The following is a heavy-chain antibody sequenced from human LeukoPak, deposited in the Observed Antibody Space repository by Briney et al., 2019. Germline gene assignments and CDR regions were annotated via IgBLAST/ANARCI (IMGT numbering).Heavy chain of an antibody. D-gene: IGHD1-26*01. CDR1: GGSISSYY. CDR2: IYYSGST. CDR3: ARAGLWELPLDY. V-gene: IGHV4-59*01. J-gene: IGHJ4*02. Sequence: SETLSLTCTVSGGSISSYYWSWIRQPPGKGLEWIGYIYYSGSTNYNPSLKSRATISVDTSKNQFSLKLSSVTAADTAVYYCARAGLWELPLDYWGQGTLVTVSS.